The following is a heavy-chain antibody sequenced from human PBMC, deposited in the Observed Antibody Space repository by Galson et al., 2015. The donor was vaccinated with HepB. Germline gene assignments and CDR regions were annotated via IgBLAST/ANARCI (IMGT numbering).Heavy chain of an antibody. CDR3: AAAPITMIVVAINGGAFDI. J-gene: IGHJ3*02. CDR2: IVVGSGNT. CDR1: GFTFTSSA. Sequence: SVKVSCKASGFTFTSSAMQWVRQARGQRLEWIGWIVVGSGNTNYAQKFQERVTITRDMSTSTAYMELSSLRSEDTAVYYCAAAPITMIVVAINGGAFDIWGQGTMVTVSS. D-gene: IGHD3-22*01. V-gene: IGHV1-58*02.